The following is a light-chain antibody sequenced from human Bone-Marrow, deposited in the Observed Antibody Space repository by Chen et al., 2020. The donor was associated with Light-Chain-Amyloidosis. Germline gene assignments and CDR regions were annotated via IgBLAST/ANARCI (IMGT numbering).Light chain of an antibody. V-gene: IGLV3-21*02. J-gene: IGLJ3*02. CDR2: DDC. CDR3: QVWXRSSDRPV. Sequence: SYVLTQPSSVSVAPGQTAXXACXRNNIGSTSVNRYQQTPGQAPPLVVYDDCDRPSGIPERLSGSTSGNTATXNISXXEAGDEADYXGQVWXRSSDRPVFGGGTKLTVL. CDR1: NIGSTS.